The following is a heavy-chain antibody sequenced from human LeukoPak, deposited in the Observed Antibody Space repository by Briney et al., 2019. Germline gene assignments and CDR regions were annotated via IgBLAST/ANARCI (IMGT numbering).Heavy chain of an antibody. CDR2: IKQDGSEK. Sequence: GGSLRLSCAASGFTFSSYWMSWVRQAPGKGLEWVANIKQDGSEKYYVDSVKGRFTISRDNAKNSLYLQMNSLRAEDTAVYYCARLNWIQLRYMDVWDKGTTVTVSS. D-gene: IGHD5-18*01. V-gene: IGHV3-7*01. CDR3: ARLNWIQLRYMDV. CDR1: GFTFSSYW. J-gene: IGHJ6*03.